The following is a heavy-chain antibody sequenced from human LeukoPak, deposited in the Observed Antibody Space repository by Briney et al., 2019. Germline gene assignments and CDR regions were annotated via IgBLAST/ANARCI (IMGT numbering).Heavy chain of an antibody. Sequence: GGSLRLSGAASGFTFSRHWMTWVRQAPGKGLQWVASVKPDGGDKYYVDSVKGRFIISRDNAKNSLFLQMSSLQAEDMAVYYCARHSDRRDDFWGQGSLVTVSS. V-gene: IGHV3-7*05. J-gene: IGHJ4*02. CDR2: VKPDGGDK. CDR1: GFTFSRHW. CDR3: ARHSDRRDDF.